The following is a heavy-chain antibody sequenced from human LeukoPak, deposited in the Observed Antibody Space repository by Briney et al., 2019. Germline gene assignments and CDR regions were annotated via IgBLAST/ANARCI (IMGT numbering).Heavy chain of an antibody. D-gene: IGHD2/OR15-2a*01. CDR2: INPSGGST. J-gene: IGHJ4*02. Sequence: GASVKVSCKGSEYTFTSYYMHWVRQAPGQGLEWMGIINPSGGSTSYAQKFQGRVTMTRDTSISTTYMDLSSLTSDDTAVYYCARGRYILMGDPNAGDFFDYWGQGTLVTVSS. CDR1: EYTFTSYY. V-gene: IGHV1-46*01. CDR3: ARGRYILMGDPNAGDFFDY.